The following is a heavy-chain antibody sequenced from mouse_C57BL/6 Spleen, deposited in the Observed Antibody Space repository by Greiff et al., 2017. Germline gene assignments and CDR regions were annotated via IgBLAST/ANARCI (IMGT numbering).Heavy chain of an antibody. Sequence: QVHVKQSGAELVKPGASVKISCKASGYAFSSYWMNWVKQRPGKGLEWIGQIYPGDGDTNYNGKFKGKATLTADKSSSTAYMQLSSLTPEDSAVYFCARESNHGYFDYWGQGTTLTVSS. CDR1: GYAFSSYW. D-gene: IGHD2-5*01. CDR2: IYPGDGDT. V-gene: IGHV1-80*01. J-gene: IGHJ2*01. CDR3: ARESNHGYFDY.